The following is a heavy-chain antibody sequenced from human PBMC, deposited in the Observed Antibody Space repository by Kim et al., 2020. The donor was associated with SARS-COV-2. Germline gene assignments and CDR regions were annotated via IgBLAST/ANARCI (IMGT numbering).Heavy chain of an antibody. CDR3: AKVIAAAGTDWFDP. D-gene: IGHD6-13*01. Sequence: ADAVKGRFTISRDNSKNTLYLQMNSLRAEDTAVYYCAKVIAAAGTDWFDPWGQGTLVTVSS. V-gene: IGHV3-23*01. J-gene: IGHJ5*02.